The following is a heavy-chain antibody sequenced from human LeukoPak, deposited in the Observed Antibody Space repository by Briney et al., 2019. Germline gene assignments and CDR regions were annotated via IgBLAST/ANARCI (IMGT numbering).Heavy chain of an antibody. Sequence: PSETLSLTCTVSGYSISSSSYYWGWIRQPPGKGLEWIGSIYYSGSTYYNPSLKSRVTISVDTSKNQFSLKLSSVTAADTAVYYCARLTKYCSGGSCYSGQAGYWGQGTLVTVSS. CDR3: ARLTKYCSGGSCYSGQAGY. CDR1: GYSISSSSYY. V-gene: IGHV4-39*07. J-gene: IGHJ4*02. D-gene: IGHD2-15*01. CDR2: IYYSGST.